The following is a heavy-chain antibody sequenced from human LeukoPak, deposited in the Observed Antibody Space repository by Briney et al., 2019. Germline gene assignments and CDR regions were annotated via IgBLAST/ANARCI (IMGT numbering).Heavy chain of an antibody. V-gene: IGHV4-34*01. D-gene: IGHD3-16*01. CDR3: ARGYNRGSYYNY. CDR2: INNGGST. Sequence: SETLSLTCVAYGGSFSGNYWSWIRQPPGKGLEWVGEINNGGSTNYNPSLKSRVTISLDTSKNQFSLKLSSVTAADTAVYYCARGYNRGSYYNYWGQGTLVTVSS. CDR1: GGSFSGNY. J-gene: IGHJ4*02.